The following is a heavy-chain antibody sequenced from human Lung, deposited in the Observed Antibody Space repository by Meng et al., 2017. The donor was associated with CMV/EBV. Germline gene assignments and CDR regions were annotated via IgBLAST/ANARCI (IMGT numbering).Heavy chain of an antibody. Sequence: ASVKVSFKASGYAFNSYDINWVRQATGQGLEWMGWMNPNSGNTAYAPKFQGRLTMTRNTSINTAYMDLSSLRSEDTAIYYCTRGRGSTPKGNWFDPWGQGTLVTVSS. J-gene: IGHJ5*02. CDR3: TRGRGSTPKGNWFDP. V-gene: IGHV1-8*01. D-gene: IGHD3-10*01. CDR2: MNPNSGNT. CDR1: GYAFNSYD.